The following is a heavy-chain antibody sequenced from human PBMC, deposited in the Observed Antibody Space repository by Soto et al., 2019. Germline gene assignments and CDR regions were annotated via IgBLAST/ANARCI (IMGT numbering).Heavy chain of an antibody. Sequence: QLQLQESGSGLVKPSQTLSLTCAVSGGSISSGGYSWSWIRQPPGKGLEWIGYIYHSVSTNYNPSRKSRVTISVYRSKNQVPLKLSSVTAADTAVYYCARITRAARSFAYWGQGTLVTVSS. V-gene: IGHV4-30-2*01. CDR3: ARITRAARSFAY. D-gene: IGHD6-6*01. CDR2: IYHSVST. J-gene: IGHJ4*02. CDR1: GGSISSGGYS.